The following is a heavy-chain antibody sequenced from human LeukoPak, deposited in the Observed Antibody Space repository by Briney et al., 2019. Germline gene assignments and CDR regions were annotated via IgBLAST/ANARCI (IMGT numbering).Heavy chain of an antibody. Sequence: PGGSLRLSCAASGFTLSDHYMDWVRQAPGKGLEWIGRTRDKAHTYTTEYAASVKGRFTISRDDSKNSMYLQMNSLKTEDTAVYYCARVLRSCTTTSCHFDYCGQGTLVTVSS. J-gene: IGHJ4*02. CDR2: TRDKAHTYTT. CDR3: ARVLRSCTTTSCHFDY. CDR1: GFTLSDHY. D-gene: IGHD2-2*01. V-gene: IGHV3-72*01.